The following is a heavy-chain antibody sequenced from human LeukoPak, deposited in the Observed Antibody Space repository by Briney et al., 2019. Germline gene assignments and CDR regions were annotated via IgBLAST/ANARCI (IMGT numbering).Heavy chain of an antibody. V-gene: IGHV3-43*01. CDR3: VKSYDVSGYYVYYFDY. J-gene: IGHJ4*02. CDR2: ISWDGGST. CDR1: RFTFDDYI. Sequence: GGSLRLSCAASRFTFDDYIMHWVRQAPGKGLEWVSLISWDGGSTFYADSVKGRFTISRDNRKNSLYLQMNSLRTDDTALYYCVKSYDVSGYYVYYFDYWGQGTLVTVSS. D-gene: IGHD3-22*01.